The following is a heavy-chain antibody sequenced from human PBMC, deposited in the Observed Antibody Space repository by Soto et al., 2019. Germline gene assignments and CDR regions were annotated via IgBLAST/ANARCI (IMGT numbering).Heavy chain of an antibody. Sequence: ASVKVSFKASGYTFTSYDINWVRQATGQGLEWMGWMNPNSGNTGYAQKFQGRVTMTRNTSISTAYMELSSLRSEDTAVYYCARVDYYDSSGYYYVFDYWGQGTLVTVSS. D-gene: IGHD3-22*01. CDR3: ARVDYYDSSGYYYVFDY. CDR1: GYTFTSYD. CDR2: MNPNSGNT. V-gene: IGHV1-8*01. J-gene: IGHJ4*02.